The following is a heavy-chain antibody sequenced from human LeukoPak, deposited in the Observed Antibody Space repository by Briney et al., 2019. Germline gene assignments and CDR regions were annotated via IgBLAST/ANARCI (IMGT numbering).Heavy chain of an antibody. D-gene: IGHD3-10*01. CDR3: ARGLWFGGDYYYYYGMDV. CDR2: INHSGST. V-gene: IGHV4-34*01. CDR1: GGSFSGYY. Sequence: SAPLSLTCAVYGGSFSGYYWSWIRQPPGKGLEWIGEINHSGSTNYNPSLKSRVTISVDTSKNQFSLKLSSVTAADTAVYYCARGLWFGGDYYYYYGMDVWGQGTTVTASS. J-gene: IGHJ6*02.